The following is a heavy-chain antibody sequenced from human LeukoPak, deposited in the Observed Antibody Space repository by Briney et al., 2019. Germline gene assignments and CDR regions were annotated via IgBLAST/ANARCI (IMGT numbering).Heavy chain of an antibody. CDR3: ARDRNYFDA. CDR1: GGSIRNHF. D-gene: IGHD4-11*01. V-gene: IGHV4-59*11. Sequence: PSETLSLTCSVAGGSIRNHFWSWIRLSPGKGLEWIGNIYYTTNPNYNPSLASRVTISIDTSKDQLSLKLNSVTAADTAVYYCARDRNYFDAWGQGTRDTVSS. CDR2: IYYTTNP. J-gene: IGHJ5*02.